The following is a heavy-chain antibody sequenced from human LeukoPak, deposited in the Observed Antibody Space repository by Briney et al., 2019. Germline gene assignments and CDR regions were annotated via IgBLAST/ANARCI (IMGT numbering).Heavy chain of an antibody. V-gene: IGHV1-69*13. J-gene: IGHJ4*02. CDR1: GGTFSSYA. CDR2: IIPIFGTA. Sequence: ASVKVSCKASGGTFSSYAISWVRQAPGQGLEWMGGIIPIFGTANYAQKFQGRVTITADESTSTAYMELSSLRSEDTAVYYCARDPTERGYFDYWGQGTLVTVSS. D-gene: IGHD1-1*01. CDR3: ARDPTERGYFDY.